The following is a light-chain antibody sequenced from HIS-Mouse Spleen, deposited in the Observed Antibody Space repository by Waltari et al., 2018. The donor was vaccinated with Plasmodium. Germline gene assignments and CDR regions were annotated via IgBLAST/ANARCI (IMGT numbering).Light chain of an antibody. J-gene: IGKJ4*01. Sequence: EIVFTQSPATPSLSPGESATLTCRASQSVSRYLAWYQQKPGQAPRLLIYDASNWATGIPARFSGSGSGTDFTLTISSLEPEDFAVYYCQQRSNWPLTFGGGTKVEIK. CDR3: QQRSNWPLT. CDR1: QSVSRY. CDR2: DAS. V-gene: IGKV3-11*01.